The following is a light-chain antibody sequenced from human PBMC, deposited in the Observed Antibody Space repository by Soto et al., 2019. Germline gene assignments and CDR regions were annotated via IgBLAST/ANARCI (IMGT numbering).Light chain of an antibody. CDR3: QQYNSYLLT. J-gene: IGKJ1*01. CDR2: DAS. CDR1: QSISTY. Sequence: DTPMTQSPSTLSASVGDRVTITCRASQSISTYLAWYQQKPGKAPKLLMYDASSLESGVPSRFSGSGSGTEFTLTISSLQPDDFATYYCQQYNSYLLTFGQGTKVEIK. V-gene: IGKV1-5*01.